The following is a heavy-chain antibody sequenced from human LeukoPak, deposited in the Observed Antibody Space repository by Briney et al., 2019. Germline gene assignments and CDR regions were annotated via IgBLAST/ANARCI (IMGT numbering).Heavy chain of an antibody. CDR3: ASNHQGIDTHDY. Sequence: GGSLRLSCAASGFTFSSYSMNWVRQAPGKGLEWVSYISSSSTIYYADSVKGRFTISRDHAKNSLYLQMNSLRAEDTAVYYCASNHQGIDTHDYWGQGTLVTVSS. CDR2: ISSSSTI. V-gene: IGHV3-48*01. D-gene: IGHD6-13*01. J-gene: IGHJ4*02. CDR1: GFTFSSYS.